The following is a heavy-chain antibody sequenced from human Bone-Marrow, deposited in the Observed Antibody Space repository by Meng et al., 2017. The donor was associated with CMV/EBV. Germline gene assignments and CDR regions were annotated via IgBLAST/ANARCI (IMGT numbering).Heavy chain of an antibody. CDR1: GFTFSSYS. J-gene: IGHJ3*02. CDR2: IYSGGST. CDR3: AKGFGALDAFDI. Sequence: GESLKMSCAASGFTFSSYSMNWVRQAPGKGLEWVSVIYSGGSTYYADSVKGRFTISRDNSKNTLYLQMNSLRAEDTALYYCAKGFGALDAFDIWGQGTMVTVSS. D-gene: IGHD3-16*01. V-gene: IGHV3-53*05.